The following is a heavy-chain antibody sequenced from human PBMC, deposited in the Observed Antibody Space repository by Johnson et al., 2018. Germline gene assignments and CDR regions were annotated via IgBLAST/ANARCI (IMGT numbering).Heavy chain of an antibody. D-gene: IGHD3-3*01. CDR3: AKDIFGSGRATLPTSFDY. CDR2: ISWNRGSI. V-gene: IGHV3-9*01. J-gene: IGHJ4*02. Sequence: VQLVESGGGVVQPGRSLRLSCAASGFTFDDYAMHWVRQAPGKGLEWVSGISWNRGSIGYADSVKGRFTISRDNAKNSLYLQMNSLRAEDTALYYCAKDIFGSGRATLPTSFDYWGQGTLVTVSS. CDR1: GFTFDDYA.